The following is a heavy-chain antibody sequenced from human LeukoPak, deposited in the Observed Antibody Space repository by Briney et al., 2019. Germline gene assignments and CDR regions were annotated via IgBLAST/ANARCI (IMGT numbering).Heavy chain of an antibody. CDR3: ETSYRNWFDP. CDR2: IIPIFGTA. D-gene: IGHD3-16*02. Sequence: SVKVSCKASGGTFSSYAISWVRQAPGQGLEWMGGIIPIFGTANYAQKFQGRVTITTDESTSTAYMELSSLRSEDTAVYYCETSYRNWFDPCGQGTLVTVSS. J-gene: IGHJ5*02. V-gene: IGHV1-69*05. CDR1: GGTFSSYA.